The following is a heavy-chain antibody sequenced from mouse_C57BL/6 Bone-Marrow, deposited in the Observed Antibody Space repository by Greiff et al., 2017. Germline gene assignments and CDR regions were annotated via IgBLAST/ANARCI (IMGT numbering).Heavy chain of an antibody. J-gene: IGHJ2*01. CDR1: GFTFSDYY. CDR3: ERGGGDY. Sequence: DVKLVESEGGLVQPGSSMKLSCTASGFTFSDYYMAWVRQVPEKGLEWVANINYDGSSTYYLDSLKSRFIISRDNAKNILSLQMSSLKSEDTATYYCERGGGDYWGQGTTLTVSS. V-gene: IGHV5-16*01. CDR2: INYDGSST.